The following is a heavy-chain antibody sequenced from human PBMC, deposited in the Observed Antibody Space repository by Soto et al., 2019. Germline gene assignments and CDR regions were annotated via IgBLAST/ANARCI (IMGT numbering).Heavy chain of an antibody. CDR3: AKAPRQLPNYNWFDP. V-gene: IGHV3-23*01. J-gene: IGHJ5*02. Sequence: GGSLRLSCAASGFTFSSYAMSWVRQAPGKGLEWVSAISGSGGSTYYADSVKGRFTISRDNSKNTLYLQMNSLRAEDTAVYYCAKAPRQLPNYNWFDPWGQGTLVTVSS. D-gene: IGHD2-2*01. CDR2: ISGSGGST. CDR1: GFTFSSYA.